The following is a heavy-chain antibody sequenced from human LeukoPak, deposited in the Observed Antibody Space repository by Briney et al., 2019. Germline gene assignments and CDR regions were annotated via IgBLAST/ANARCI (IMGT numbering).Heavy chain of an antibody. J-gene: IGHJ6*03. V-gene: IGHV4-34*01. Sequence: SETLSLTCAVYGGSFSGYYWSWIRQPPGKGLEWIGEINHSGSTNYNPSLKSRVTISVDTSKNQFSLKLSSVTAADTAVYYCARRPVRGYSGQSGEYYYSYYMDVWGKGTTVTVSS. D-gene: IGHD5-12*01. CDR1: GGSFSGYY. CDR3: ARRPVRGYSGQSGEYYYSYYMDV. CDR2: INHSGST.